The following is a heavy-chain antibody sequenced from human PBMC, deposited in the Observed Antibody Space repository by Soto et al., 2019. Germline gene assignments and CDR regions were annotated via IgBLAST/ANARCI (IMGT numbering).Heavy chain of an antibody. CDR1: GGSFSGHS. CDR3: STRAYDTNGYYRFDP. V-gene: IGHV4-34*01. D-gene: IGHD3-22*01. Sequence: LSLTCAVYGGSFSGHSWTWIRQSPGKGLEWIGDINHSGRVNYSPSLKSRVTISLDTSKNQFSLTLSAVTAADTAMYYCSTRAYDTNGYYRFDPWGQGTLVTVYS. CDR2: INHSGRV. J-gene: IGHJ5*01.